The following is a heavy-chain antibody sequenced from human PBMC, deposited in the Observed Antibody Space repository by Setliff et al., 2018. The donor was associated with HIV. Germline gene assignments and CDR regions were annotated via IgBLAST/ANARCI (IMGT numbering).Heavy chain of an antibody. CDR1: GGSISRGSYS. Sequence: SETLSLTCTVSGGSISRGSYSWGWIRQPPGKGLEWIGSISYTGITNYNPSLKSRVTISLDTSKNQFFLKLSSVTAPDTAIYYCARQTWEYYDTLTGYYRSPKNFDSWGQGTLVTVSS. V-gene: IGHV4-39*01. CDR3: ARQTWEYYDTLTGYYRSPKNFDS. CDR2: ISYTGIT. D-gene: IGHD3-9*01. J-gene: IGHJ4*02.